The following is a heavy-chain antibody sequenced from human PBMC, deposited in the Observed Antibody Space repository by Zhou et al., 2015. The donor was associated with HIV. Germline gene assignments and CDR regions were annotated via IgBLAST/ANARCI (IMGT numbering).Heavy chain of an antibody. V-gene: IGHV1-69*08. CDR2: IIPILGIA. J-gene: IGHJ4*02. D-gene: IGHD2-15*01. Sequence: QVQLVQSGAEVKKPGSSVKVSCKASGGTFSSYTISWVRQAPGQGLEWMGRIIPILGIANYAQKFQGRVTITADKSTSTAYMELSSLRSEDTAVYYCARDRGSYCSGGSCPDAVGWGQGTLVTVSS. CDR1: GGTFSSYT. CDR3: ARDRGSYCSGGSCPDAVG.